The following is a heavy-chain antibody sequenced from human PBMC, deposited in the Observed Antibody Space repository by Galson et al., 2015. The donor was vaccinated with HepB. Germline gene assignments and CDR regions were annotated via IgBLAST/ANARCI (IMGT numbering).Heavy chain of an antibody. CDR3: AKVGIRYCSGGSCYYSYYFDY. D-gene: IGHD2-15*01. CDR1: GFTFSSYA. Sequence: SLRLSCAASGFTFSSYAMSWVRQAPGKGLEWVSAISGSGGSTYYADSVKGRFTISRDNSKNTLYLQMNSLRAEDTAVYYCAKVGIRYCSGGSCYYSYYFDYWGQGTLVTVSS. J-gene: IGHJ4*02. CDR2: ISGSGGST. V-gene: IGHV3-23*01.